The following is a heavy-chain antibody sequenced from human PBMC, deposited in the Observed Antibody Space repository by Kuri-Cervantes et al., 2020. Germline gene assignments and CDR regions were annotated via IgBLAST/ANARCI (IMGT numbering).Heavy chain of an antibody. Sequence: SETLSLTCTASGGSISSYYWSWIRQPAGKGLEWIGRIYTSGSTNYNPSLKSRVTISVDKSKNQFSLKLSSVTAADTAVYYCARDDLGFGELLFFDYWGQGTLVTVSS. J-gene: IGHJ4*02. CDR2: IYTSGST. CDR3: ARDDLGFGELLFFDY. D-gene: IGHD3-10*01. V-gene: IGHV4-4*07. CDR1: GGSISSYY.